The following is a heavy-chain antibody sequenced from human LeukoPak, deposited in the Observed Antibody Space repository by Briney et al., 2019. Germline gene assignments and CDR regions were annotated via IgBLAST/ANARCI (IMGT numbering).Heavy chain of an antibody. J-gene: IGHJ3*02. CDR1: GGSISSSSYY. CDR2: ISSSGST. D-gene: IGHD3-22*01. Sequence: SEPLSLTCTVSGGSISSSSYYWGWIRQPPGKGLEWIGRISSSGSTNYNPSLKSRVTISVDTSKNQFSLKLSSVTAADTAVYFCARGPYSYDSSGAFDIWGQGTMVTVSS. V-gene: IGHV4-39*07. CDR3: ARGPYSYDSSGAFDI.